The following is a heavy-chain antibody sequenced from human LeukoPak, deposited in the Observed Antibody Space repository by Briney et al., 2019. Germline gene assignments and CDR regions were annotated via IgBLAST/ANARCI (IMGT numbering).Heavy chain of an antibody. J-gene: IGHJ4*02. D-gene: IGHD2-21*01. CDR2: IYENGGTT. Sequence: GGSLRLSCAGSGFTFRSHAMSWVRQAPEKGLEFVSGIYENGGTTYYADSVKGRFSISRDNSKNTLYLQMDSLRGEDTAVHYCAKDFRIGYSAHFDYWGQGALVTVSS. CDR1: GFTFRSHA. V-gene: IGHV3-23*01. CDR3: AKDFRIGYSAHFDY.